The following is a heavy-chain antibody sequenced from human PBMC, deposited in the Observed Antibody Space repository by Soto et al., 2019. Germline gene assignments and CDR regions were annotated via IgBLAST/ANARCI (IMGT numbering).Heavy chain of an antibody. Sequence: SETLSLTCTVSGGSISSYYWSWIRQPPGKGLEWIGYIYYSGSTNYNPSLKSRVTISVGTSKNQFSLKLSSVTAADTAVYYCARQDTWDYGDHPTLFDYWGQGTLVTVSS. V-gene: IGHV4-59*08. CDR2: IYYSGST. CDR3: ARQDTWDYGDHPTLFDY. CDR1: GGSISSYY. J-gene: IGHJ4*02. D-gene: IGHD4-17*01.